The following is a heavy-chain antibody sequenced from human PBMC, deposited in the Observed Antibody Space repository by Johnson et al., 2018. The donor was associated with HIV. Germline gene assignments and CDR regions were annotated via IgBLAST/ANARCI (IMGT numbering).Heavy chain of an antibody. V-gene: IGHV3-15*01. CDR3: ARAEPWDRRHYAFDI. CDR1: GFTFSNAW. Sequence: MQLVESGGGLVQPGGSLRLSCAASGFTFSNAWMSWVRQAPGKGLEWVGRIKSKTDGGTTDYAAPVKGRFTISRDDSKNTLYLQMNSLRAEDTAVYYCARAEPWDRRHYAFDIWGQGTMVTVSS. J-gene: IGHJ3*02. D-gene: IGHD1-1*01. CDR2: IKSKTDGGTT.